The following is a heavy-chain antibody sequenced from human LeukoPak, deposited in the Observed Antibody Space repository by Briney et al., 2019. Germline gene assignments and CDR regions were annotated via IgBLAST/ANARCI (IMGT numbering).Heavy chain of an antibody. CDR1: GGSISSGDYY. Sequence: SETLSLTCTVSGGSISSGDYYWSWIRQPPGKGLEWIGYIYYSGSTNYNPSLKSRVTISVDTSKNQFSLKLSSVTAADTAVYYCARRHPRGLRFDYWGQGTLVTVSS. CDR2: IYYSGST. J-gene: IGHJ4*02. CDR3: ARRHPRGLRFDY. V-gene: IGHV4-61*08.